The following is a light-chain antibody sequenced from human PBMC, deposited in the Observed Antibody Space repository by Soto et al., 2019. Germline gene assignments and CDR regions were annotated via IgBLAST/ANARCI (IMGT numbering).Light chain of an antibody. Sequence: QSVLTQPPSVSAAPGQKVTISCSGSSSNIGGNSVSWYQQLPGTAPKLLIYDDNKRPSGIPDRFSGSKSGTSATLGITGFQTGDEADYYCAAWDYTLNAYVFGTGTKVTVL. CDR3: AAWDYTLNAYV. J-gene: IGLJ1*01. CDR2: DDN. CDR1: SSNIGGNS. V-gene: IGLV1-51*01.